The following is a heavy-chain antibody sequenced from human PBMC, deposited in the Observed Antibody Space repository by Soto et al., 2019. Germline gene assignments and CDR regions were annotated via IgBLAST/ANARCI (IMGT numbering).Heavy chain of an antibody. D-gene: IGHD3-10*01. J-gene: IGHJ6*02. CDR3: ARARVRGVSMDV. CDR1: GYIMTSYG. Sequence: QVQMVQSGAEVKKPGAPVKVSCKASGYIMTSYGISWVRQAPGQGPEWMGWISTYNGNTDYAQKFQGRVTMTTDTSTSTAYMELMSLRSDDTAVYYCARARVRGVSMDVWGQGTTVTVSS. CDR2: ISTYNGNT. V-gene: IGHV1-18*01.